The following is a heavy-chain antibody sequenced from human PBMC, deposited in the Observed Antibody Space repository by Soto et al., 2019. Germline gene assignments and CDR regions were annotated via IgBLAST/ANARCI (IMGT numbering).Heavy chain of an antibody. CDR1: GGSFSNYY. CDR3: ARVDSGTYRGWFDP. Sequence: QVQLQQWGAGLLKPSETLSLTCAVYGGSFSNYYWSWIRQPPGKGLEWIGEINHSGTTNYNPSLKSRVTTSVDMSRNQFSLKLSSVTAADTAVYYCARVDSGTYRGWFDPWGQGTLVTVSS. V-gene: IGHV4-34*01. CDR2: INHSGTT. D-gene: IGHD1-26*01. J-gene: IGHJ5*02.